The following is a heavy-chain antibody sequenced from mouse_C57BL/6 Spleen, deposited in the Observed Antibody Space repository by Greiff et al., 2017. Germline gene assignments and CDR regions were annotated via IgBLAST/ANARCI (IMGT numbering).Heavy chain of an antibody. V-gene: IGHV1-55*01. CDR1: GYTFTSYW. CDR2: IYPGSGST. D-gene: IGHD1-1*01. CDR3: ARRDYYGSSYTYVDY. J-gene: IGHJ2*01. Sequence: QVQLQQPGAELVKPGASVKMSCKASGYTFTSYWITWVKQRPGQGLEWIGDIYPGSGSTNYNEQFKSKATLTVDTSSSTAYMQLSSLTSEDSAVYYCARRDYYGSSYTYVDYWGQGTTLTVSS.